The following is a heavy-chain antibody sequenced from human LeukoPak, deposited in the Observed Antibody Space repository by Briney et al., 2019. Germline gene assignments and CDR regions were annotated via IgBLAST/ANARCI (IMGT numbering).Heavy chain of an antibody. J-gene: IGHJ6*02. V-gene: IGHV7-4-1*02. D-gene: IGHD3-22*01. CDR2: INTNTGNP. CDR1: AYTFNRNA. CDR3: ARTSSGYDYYYGMDV. Sequence: ASVKVSCKGSAYTFNRNAMNWVRQAPGQGLEWMGWINTNTGNPTYAQGFTGRFVFSLDTSVSTAYLQISSLKAEDTAVYYCARTSSGYDYYYGMDVWGQGTTVTVSS.